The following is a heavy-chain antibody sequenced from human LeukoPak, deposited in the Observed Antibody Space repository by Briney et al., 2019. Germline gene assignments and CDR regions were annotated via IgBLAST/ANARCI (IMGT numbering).Heavy chain of an antibody. CDR3: ARDKLPYYDFWSGPAGGMDV. D-gene: IGHD3-3*01. V-gene: IGHV3-53*01. CDR2: IYYDGST. Sequence: GGSLRLSCAASGFTVSSNYMSWVRQAPGKGLEWVSIIYYDGSTYYADSVKGRFTISRDNAKNSLYLQMNSLRAEDTAVYYCARDKLPYYDFWSGPAGGMDVWGQGTTVTVSS. CDR1: GFTVSSNY. J-gene: IGHJ6*02.